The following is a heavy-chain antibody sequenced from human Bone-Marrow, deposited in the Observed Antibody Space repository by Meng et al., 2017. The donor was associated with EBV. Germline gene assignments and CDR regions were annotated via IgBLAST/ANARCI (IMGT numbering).Heavy chain of an antibody. V-gene: IGHV3-74*01. D-gene: IGHD2-15*01. Sequence: VGAGGGLVQPGGSLRLSFAAYGFTFSTYWMHWVRQAPGKGLVWVSRINTDGSSTNYADSVKGRFTISRDNAKNTLYLQMNSLRAEDTAVYYCARREGYCSGGTCYFDYWGQGVLVTVSS. CDR2: INTDGSST. CDR3: ARREGYCSGGTCYFDY. CDR1: GFTFSTYW. J-gene: IGHJ4*02.